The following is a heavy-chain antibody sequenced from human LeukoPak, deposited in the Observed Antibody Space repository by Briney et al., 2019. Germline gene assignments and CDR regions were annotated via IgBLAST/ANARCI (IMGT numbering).Heavy chain of an antibody. CDR1: GYTFTSYA. CDR3: ARVWFDEGAPGEDGMDV. CDR2: INAGNGNT. Sequence: ASVKVSCKASGYTFTSYAMHWVRQAPGQRLEWMGWINAGNGNTKYSQKFQGRVTIARDTSASTAYVELSSLRSEDTAVYYCARVWFDEGAPGEDGMDVWGQGTTVTVSS. J-gene: IGHJ6*02. D-gene: IGHD1-26*01. V-gene: IGHV1-3*01.